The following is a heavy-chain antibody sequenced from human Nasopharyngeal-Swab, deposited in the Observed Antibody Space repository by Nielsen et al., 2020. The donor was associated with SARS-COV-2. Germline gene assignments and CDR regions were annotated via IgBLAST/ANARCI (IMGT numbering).Heavy chain of an antibody. CDR1: GFAFSDYY. Sequence: GESMKISCAASGFAFSDYYMRWIRQAPGKGLEWVSYISSSSSYTNYADSVKGRFTISRDNAKNSLYLQMNSLRAEDTAVYYCARERGLRFLEWLSLWDGMDVWGQGTTVTVSS. V-gene: IGHV3-11*05. D-gene: IGHD3-3*01. CDR3: ARERGLRFLEWLSLWDGMDV. CDR2: ISSSSSYT. J-gene: IGHJ6*02.